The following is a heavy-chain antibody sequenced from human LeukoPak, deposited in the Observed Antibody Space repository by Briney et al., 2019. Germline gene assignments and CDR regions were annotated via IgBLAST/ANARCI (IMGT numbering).Heavy chain of an antibody. D-gene: IGHD6-13*01. CDR2: IYSGGST. CDR1: GFTVSSND. V-gene: IGHV3-53*01. Sequence: GGSLRLSCAASGFTVSSNDMSWVRQAPGKGLECISVIYSGGSTDYADSVKGRLTISRDNSKNTLYLQMNSLRAEDTAVYYCARVAAAGITLDYWGQGTLVTVSS. J-gene: IGHJ4*02. CDR3: ARVAAAGITLDY.